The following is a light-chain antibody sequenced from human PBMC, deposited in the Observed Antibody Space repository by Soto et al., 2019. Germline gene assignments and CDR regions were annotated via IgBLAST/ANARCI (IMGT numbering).Light chain of an antibody. CDR2: CAS. CDR3: QQSYSTPPQYT. V-gene: IGKV1-39*01. J-gene: IGKJ2*01. CDR1: QSISTY. Sequence: DIPMTQSPSSLSASVGDRVTITCRATQSISTYLNWYQQIPGKAPKLLIYCASSLQSGVPSRFSGSGSGTDFTLTISSLQPEDFAIYYCQQSYSTPPQYTFGQGTKLEIK.